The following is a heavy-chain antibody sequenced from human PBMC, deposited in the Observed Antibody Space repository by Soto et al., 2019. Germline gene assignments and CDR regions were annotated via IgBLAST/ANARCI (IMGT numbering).Heavy chain of an antibody. CDR2: IYWDDDK. CDR1: GFSLSTSGVG. V-gene: IGHV2-5*02. J-gene: IGHJ4*02. D-gene: IGHD3-22*01. Sequence: SGPTLVNPPQTLTLTCTFSGFSLSTSGVGVGWIRQAPGKALEWLALIYWDDDKRYSPSLKSRLTITKDTSKNQVVLTMTNMDPVDTATYYCAHYPYYDSSGYYRFDYWGQGTLVTVSS. CDR3: AHYPYYDSSGYYRFDY.